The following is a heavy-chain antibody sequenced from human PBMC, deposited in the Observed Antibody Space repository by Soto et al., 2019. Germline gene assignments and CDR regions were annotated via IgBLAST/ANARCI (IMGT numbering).Heavy chain of an antibody. Sequence: EVQLVESGGGLVKPGGSLRLPCAASGFTFSSYSMNWVRQAPGKGLEWVSTISSRNNDMYYVDSVKGRFTISRDNARNSVYLQMNSLRADDTAVYYCARDVNGGFCGAWGQGTLVTVSS. CDR3: ARDVNGGFCGA. J-gene: IGHJ5*02. CDR2: ISSRNNDM. CDR1: GFTFSSYS. V-gene: IGHV3-21*01. D-gene: IGHD2-21*01.